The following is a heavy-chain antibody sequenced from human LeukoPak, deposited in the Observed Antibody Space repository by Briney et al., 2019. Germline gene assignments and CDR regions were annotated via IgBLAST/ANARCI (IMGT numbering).Heavy chain of an antibody. CDR2: ISSSGGSI. CDR3: ATPPTVTRNY. CDR1: GFTFSNYE. D-gene: IGHD4-17*01. V-gene: IGHV3-48*03. J-gene: IGHJ4*02. Sequence: PGGSLRLSCAASGFTFSNYEMNWVRQGPGKGLEWVSYISSSGGSIYYADSVKGRFTISRDNSKNTLYLQMNSLRAEDTAVYYCATPPTVTRNYWGQGILVTVSS.